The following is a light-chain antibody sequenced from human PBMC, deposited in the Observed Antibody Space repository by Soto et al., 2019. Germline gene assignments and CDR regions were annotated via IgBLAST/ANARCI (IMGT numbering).Light chain of an antibody. V-gene: IGKV3-20*01. Sequence: EIVLTQFPDTLSLSPGERATLSCRASQSVSNSFLAWYQQRPGQAPRLLIYGADSRATGIPARFSGSGSDTDFTLTISRLEPEDFAAYYCQQYCSSPPYTFGQGTKLEI. CDR1: QSVSNSF. CDR3: QQYCSSPPYT. J-gene: IGKJ2*01. CDR2: GAD.